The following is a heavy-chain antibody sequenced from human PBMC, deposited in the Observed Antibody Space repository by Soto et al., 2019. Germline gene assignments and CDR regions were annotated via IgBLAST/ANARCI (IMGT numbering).Heavy chain of an antibody. V-gene: IGHV3-33*01. CDR2: IWYDGSNK. J-gene: IGHJ3*02. CDR3: ARDGGYSYGYSSFDI. Sequence: PVRSLRLSCAASGCTFSSYGRHCVRQAPGKGLEWVAVIWYDGSNKYYADSVKGRFTISRDNSKNTLYLQMNSLRAEDTAVYYCARDGGYSYGYSSFDIWGQGTMVTVSS. D-gene: IGHD5-18*01. CDR1: GCTFSSYG.